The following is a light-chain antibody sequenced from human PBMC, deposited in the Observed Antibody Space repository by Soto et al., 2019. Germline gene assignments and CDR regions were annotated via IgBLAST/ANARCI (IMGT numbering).Light chain of an antibody. CDR3: AAWDDSLNGYWV. Sequence: QSVLTQSPSASGTPGQRVTISCSGSSSNIGSNTVNWYQQLPGTAPKLRIYSNNHRPSGVPDRFSGSKSGTSASLAISGLQSEDEADYYCAAWDDSLNGYWVFGGGTKVTVL. J-gene: IGLJ3*02. CDR2: SNN. V-gene: IGLV1-44*01. CDR1: SSNIGSNT.